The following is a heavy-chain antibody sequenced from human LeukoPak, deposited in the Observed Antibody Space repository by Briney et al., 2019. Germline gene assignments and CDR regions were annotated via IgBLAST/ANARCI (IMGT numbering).Heavy chain of an antibody. CDR2: INIDVSIT. J-gene: IGHJ4*02. D-gene: IGHD2-15*01. CDR1: GFTFSNYW. V-gene: IGHV3-74*01. Sequence: GGSLRLSCAASGFTFSNYWMHWVRQAPGKGLVWVSRINIDVSITTYADSVKGRFTISRDNAKNTLYLHMNSLRADDTAVYYCVRGGSCSGGNCKYTRKEIGYWGQGTLVTVSS. CDR3: VRGGSCSGGNCKYTRKEIGY.